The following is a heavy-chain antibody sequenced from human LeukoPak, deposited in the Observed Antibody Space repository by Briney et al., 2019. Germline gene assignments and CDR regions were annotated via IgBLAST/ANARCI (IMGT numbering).Heavy chain of an antibody. CDR3: ARDRRVTMIVVVELDY. J-gene: IGHJ4*02. Sequence: ASVKVSCKASGYTFTSYYMHWVRQAPGQGLEWMGIINPSGGSTSYAQKFQGRVTMTSDTSTSTVYMELSSLRSEDTAVYYCARDRRVTMIVVVELDYWGQGTLVTVSS. CDR1: GYTFTSYY. CDR2: INPSGGST. V-gene: IGHV1-46*01. D-gene: IGHD3-22*01.